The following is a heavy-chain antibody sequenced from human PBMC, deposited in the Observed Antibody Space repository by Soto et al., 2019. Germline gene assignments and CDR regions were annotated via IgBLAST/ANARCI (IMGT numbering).Heavy chain of an antibody. CDR1: KFTFGAYA. CDR3: AEWSGYFLPPHRVRGRGMDV. Sequence: EGQLLESGGGLVQPGGSLRLSCAASKFTFGAYAMSWVRQAPGKGLEWVSAISDTGATTYYADSVKGRFTISRDNSKMTLHLQMNSLRAEDTAVYYCAEWSGYFLPPHRVRGRGMDVWGQGTTVTVSS. D-gene: IGHD3-3*01. CDR2: ISDTGATT. J-gene: IGHJ6*02. V-gene: IGHV3-23*01.